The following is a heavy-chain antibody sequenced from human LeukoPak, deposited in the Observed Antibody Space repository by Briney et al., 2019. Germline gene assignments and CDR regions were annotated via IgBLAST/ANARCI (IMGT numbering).Heavy chain of an antibody. CDR2: ISAYNGNT. D-gene: IGHD2-2*01. J-gene: IGHJ6*03. CDR3: AKDIVVVPAAPFYYYYYYMDV. Sequence: ASVKVSCKASGYTFTSYGISWVRQAPGQGLEWMGWISAYNGNTNYAQKLQGRVTMTTDTSTSTAYMELGSLRSDDTAVYYCAKDIVVVPAAPFYYYYYYMDVWGKGTTVTVSS. CDR1: GYTFTSYG. V-gene: IGHV1-18*01.